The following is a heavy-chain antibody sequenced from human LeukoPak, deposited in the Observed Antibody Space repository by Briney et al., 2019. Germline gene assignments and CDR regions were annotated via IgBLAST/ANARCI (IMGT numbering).Heavy chain of an antibody. CDR3: AKAKVDIVVVVAATGWFDP. J-gene: IGHJ5*02. Sequence: GGSLRLSCAASGFTFSGYAMSWVRQAPGKGLEWVSTFSSSGGDTYYADSVKGRFTISRDNSKNTLYLQMNSLRAEDTAVYYCAKAKVDIVVVVAATGWFDPWGQGTLVTVSS. D-gene: IGHD2-15*01. CDR2: FSSSGGDT. CDR1: GFTFSGYA. V-gene: IGHV3-23*01.